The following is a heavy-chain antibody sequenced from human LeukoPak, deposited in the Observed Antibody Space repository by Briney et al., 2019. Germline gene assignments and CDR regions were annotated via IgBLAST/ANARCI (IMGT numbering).Heavy chain of an antibody. V-gene: IGHV1-69*13. CDR3: ARGRMAGTYVFDY. J-gene: IGHJ4*02. CDR2: IIPIFGTA. Sequence: GASVTVSCKASGDTFSIYAISWVRQAPGQGLEWMGGIIPIFGTANYAQKFQGRVTITADESTSTAYMELSSLRSEDTAVYYCARGRMAGTYVFDYWGQGTLVTVSS. D-gene: IGHD6-19*01. CDR1: GDTFSIYA.